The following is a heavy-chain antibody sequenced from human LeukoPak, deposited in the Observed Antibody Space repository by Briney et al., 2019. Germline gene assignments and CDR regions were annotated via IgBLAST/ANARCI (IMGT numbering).Heavy chain of an antibody. CDR2: IYYSGST. V-gene: IGHV4-39*01. J-gene: IGHJ4*02. D-gene: IGHD4-17*01. Sequence: SENLSRNCTVSGGSISSSSYYWGWIRQPPGKGLEWIGSIYYSGSTYYNPSLKSRVTISVDTSKNQFSLKLSSVTAADTAVYYCARHYYGDGDFDYWGQGTLVTVSS. CDR3: ARHYYGDGDFDY. CDR1: GGSISSSSYY.